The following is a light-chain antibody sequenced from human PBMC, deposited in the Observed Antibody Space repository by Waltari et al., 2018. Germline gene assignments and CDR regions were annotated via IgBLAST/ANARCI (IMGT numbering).Light chain of an antibody. Sequence: EIGLTPSPGTLSLSPGERANLSCRGRQSISKYLVWYQQKPGPAPRLLIYEASIRATGIPDSFSGSGSGTDFSLIISRLEPEDFAVYYCQKYEALPATFGQGTKVEIK. CDR1: QSISKY. CDR2: EAS. CDR3: QKYEALPAT. V-gene: IGKV3-20*01. J-gene: IGKJ1*01.